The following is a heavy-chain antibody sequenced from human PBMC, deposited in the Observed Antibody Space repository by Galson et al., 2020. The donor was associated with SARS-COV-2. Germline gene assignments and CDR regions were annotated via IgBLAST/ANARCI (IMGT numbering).Heavy chain of an antibody. J-gene: IGHJ4*02. CDR2: ISWNSGSI. CDR1: GFTFDDYA. CDR3: AKLAGVYSSGPSVSY. D-gene: IGHD6-19*01. Sequence: GGSLRLSCAASGFTFDDYAMHWVRQAPGKGLEWVSGISWNSGSIGYADSVKGRFTISRDNAKNSLYLQMNSLRAEDTALYYCAKLAGVYSSGPSVSYWGQGTLVTVSS. V-gene: IGHV3-9*01.